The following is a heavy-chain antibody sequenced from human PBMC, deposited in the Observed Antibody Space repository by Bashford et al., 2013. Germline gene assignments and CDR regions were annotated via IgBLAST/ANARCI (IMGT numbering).Heavy chain of an antibody. CDR3: ARVVSSDFGDEVFHYNGMDV. CDR1: GGSVSSGSYY. J-gene: IGHJ6*02. V-gene: IGHV4-61*01. CDR2: IYYSGST. D-gene: IGHD4-17*01. Sequence: SETLSLTCTVSGGSVSSGSYYWSWIRQPPGRDVSGLGSIYYSGSTNYNPSLKSRVTMSVDTSKNQFSLTLTSVTAADTAIYYCARVVSSDFGDEVFHYNGMDVWGRRDHGHRLL.